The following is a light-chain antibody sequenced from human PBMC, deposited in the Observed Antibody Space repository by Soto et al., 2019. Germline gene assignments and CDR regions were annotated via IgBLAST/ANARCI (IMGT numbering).Light chain of an antibody. CDR1: QSVNKH. V-gene: IGKV3-11*01. CDR2: DTS. J-gene: IGKJ4*01. Sequence: EIVLTQSPATLSVSPGERAALSCRASQSVNKHLAWYQHRPGQAPRLLIYDTSYRAAGIPARFSGSGSGTDFTLTISSLEPEDFAIYYCQQRGSWPLTFGGGTKVDIK. CDR3: QQRGSWPLT.